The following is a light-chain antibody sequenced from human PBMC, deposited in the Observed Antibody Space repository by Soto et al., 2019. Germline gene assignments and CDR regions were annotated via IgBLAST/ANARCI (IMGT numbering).Light chain of an antibody. V-gene: IGLV3-1*01. CDR3: QTWDNSHVV. Sequence: SYELTQPPSVSVSPGQTATITCSGDRLGDKYTSWYQQKPGQSPVLVIYHDTKRPSGIPERFSGSNSGNTATLTISETQAMDEAHYYCQTWDNSHVVFGGGTKLTVL. J-gene: IGLJ2*01. CDR1: RLGDKY. CDR2: HDT.